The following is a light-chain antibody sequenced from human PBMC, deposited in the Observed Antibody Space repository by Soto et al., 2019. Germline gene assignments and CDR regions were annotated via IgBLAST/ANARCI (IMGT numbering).Light chain of an antibody. V-gene: IGKV3-15*01. J-gene: IGKJ2*01. Sequence: EIVMTQSPGTLSVSPGERATLSCRASQSVSSNLAWYQQKSGQAPRLLIYGASTRATGIPARFSGSGSGTEFTLTICSLQSEDSAVYYCQQYNNWPLFGQGTRLEIK. CDR2: GAS. CDR1: QSVSSN. CDR3: QQYNNWPL.